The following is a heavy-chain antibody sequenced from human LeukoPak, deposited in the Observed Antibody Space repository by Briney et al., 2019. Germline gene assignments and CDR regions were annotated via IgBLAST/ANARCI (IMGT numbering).Heavy chain of an antibody. Sequence: GGSLRLSCAASGFTFNNYGMHWVRQASGKGLEWVGRIRSKANSYATAYAASVKGRFTISRDDSKNTAYLQMNSLKTEDTAVYYCTRQPMKAAGEAFDIWGQGTMVTVSS. V-gene: IGHV3-73*01. CDR1: GFTFNNYG. D-gene: IGHD6-13*01. J-gene: IGHJ3*02. CDR3: TRQPMKAAGEAFDI. CDR2: IRSKANSYAT.